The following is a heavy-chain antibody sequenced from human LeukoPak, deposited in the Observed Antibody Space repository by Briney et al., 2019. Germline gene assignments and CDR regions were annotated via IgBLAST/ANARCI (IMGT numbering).Heavy chain of an antibody. J-gene: IGHJ4*02. V-gene: IGHV4-34*01. CDR3: AREEVIVVVSYFDY. Sequence: SETLSLTCAVYGGSFSGYYWSWIRQPPGKGLEWIGETNHSGSTNYNPSLKSRVTISVDTSKNQFSLKLSSVTAADTAVYYCAREEVIVVVSYFDYWGQGTLVTVSS. D-gene: IGHD3-22*01. CDR1: GGSFSGYY. CDR2: TNHSGST.